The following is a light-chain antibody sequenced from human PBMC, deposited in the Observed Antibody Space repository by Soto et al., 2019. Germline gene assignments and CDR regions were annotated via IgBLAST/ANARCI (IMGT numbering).Light chain of an antibody. CDR1: NCNIGTGYD. Sequence: QSVLTQPPSVSGGPGQRVTISCTGGNCNIGTGYDVHWYKQLPGTAPKLLVSGNSNRPSGVLDRLSGSKSGTSASRAITGLQAEDEADYYCQSFDSSRFHVFGTGTKVTVL. J-gene: IGLJ1*01. CDR3: QSFDSSRFHV. CDR2: GNS. V-gene: IGLV1-40*01.